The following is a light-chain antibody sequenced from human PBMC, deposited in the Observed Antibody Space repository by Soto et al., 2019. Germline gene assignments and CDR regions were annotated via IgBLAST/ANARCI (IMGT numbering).Light chain of an antibody. J-gene: IGLJ3*02. V-gene: IGLV1-44*01. CDR2: EVR. CDR3: SAYTARSTLV. Sequence: QSVLTQPPSASGTPGQRVTISCSGSNSNIGSNTVNWYQQLPGTAPKLIIYEVRNRPSGISSRFSGSRSGNTASLTISGLQSEDEGDYYCSAYTARSTLVFGGGTKVTVL. CDR1: NSNIGSNT.